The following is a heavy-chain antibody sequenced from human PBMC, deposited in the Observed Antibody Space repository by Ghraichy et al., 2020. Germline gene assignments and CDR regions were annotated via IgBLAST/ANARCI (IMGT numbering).Heavy chain of an antibody. CDR2: INHSGST. J-gene: IGHJ4*02. Sequence: GSLRLSCAVYGGSFSGYYWSWIRQPPGKGLEWIGEINHSGSTNYNPSLKSRVTISVDTSKNQFSLKLSSVTAADTAVYYCGRSLAYSSSDLGFDYWGQGTLVTVSS. CDR1: GGSFSGYY. V-gene: IGHV4-34*01. CDR3: GRSLAYSSSDLGFDY. D-gene: IGHD6-6*01.